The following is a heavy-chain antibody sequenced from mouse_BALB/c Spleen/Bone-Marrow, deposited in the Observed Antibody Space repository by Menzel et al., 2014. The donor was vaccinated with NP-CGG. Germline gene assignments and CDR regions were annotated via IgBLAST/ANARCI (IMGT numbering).Heavy chain of an antibody. V-gene: IGHV1-61*01. CDR3: ARSAMITPLAY. J-gene: IGHJ3*01. CDR2: IDPSDSET. Sequence: QVHVKQSGAELVRPGASVKLSCKASGYTFTSYWMNWVKQRPGQGLEWIGMIDPSDSETHYNQMFKDKATLTVDKSSSTAYMQPTRRTSEYSGVYYGARSAMITPLAYWGQGTLVTVSA. D-gene: IGHD2-4*01. CDR1: GYTFTSYW.